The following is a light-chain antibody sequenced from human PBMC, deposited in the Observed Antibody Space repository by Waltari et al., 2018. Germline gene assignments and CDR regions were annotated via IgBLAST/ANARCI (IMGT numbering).Light chain of an antibody. CDR2: WAS. J-gene: IGKJ1*01. CDR1: QRVLYTSNNKND. Sequence: DIVMTQSPDSLAVSLGERATINCKSSQRVLYTSNNKNDLAWYQQKPGQPPKLLFYWASTREFGVPDRFSGSGSGTDFALTISGLQAEDVAVYYCQQYYSPPWTFGQGTQVEIK. V-gene: IGKV4-1*01. CDR3: QQYYSPPWT.